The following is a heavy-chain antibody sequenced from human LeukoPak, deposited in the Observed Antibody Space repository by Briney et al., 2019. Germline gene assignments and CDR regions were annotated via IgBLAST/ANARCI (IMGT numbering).Heavy chain of an antibody. J-gene: IGHJ1*01. D-gene: IGHD3-22*01. CDR2: ISAYNGNT. CDR3: ARDSYYYDSSGYYHH. CDR1: GYTFNTYG. V-gene: IGHV1-18*01. Sequence: GASVKVSCKASGYTFNTYGICWVRQAPGQGLEWMGWISAYNGNTKYAQKHQGRVTMTTDTSTSTAFMELRSLRSDDTAVYYCARDSYYYDSSGYYHHWGQGTLVTVSS.